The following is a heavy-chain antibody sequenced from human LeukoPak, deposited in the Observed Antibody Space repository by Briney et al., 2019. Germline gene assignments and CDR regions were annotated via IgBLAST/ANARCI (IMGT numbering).Heavy chain of an antibody. CDR2: IIPILGIA. D-gene: IGHD5-24*01. J-gene: IGHJ4*02. CDR3: ARPLRRDGYIFY. Sequence: ASVKVSCKASGGTFTSYAISWVRQAPGQGLEWMGRIIPILGIANNAQKYQGRVRITSDKSTSTDYMELSSPRSEDTAADYCARPLRRDGYIFYWGQGTLVTVSS. CDR1: GGTFTSYA. V-gene: IGHV1-69*04.